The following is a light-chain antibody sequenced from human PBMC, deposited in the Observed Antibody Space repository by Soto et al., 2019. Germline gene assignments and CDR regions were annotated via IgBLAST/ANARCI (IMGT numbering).Light chain of an antibody. CDR1: SSDVGSYNL. V-gene: IGLV2-23*01. J-gene: IGLJ3*02. CDR3: CSFASTPYWV. Sequence: QSALTQPASVSGSPGQSITFSCTGTSSDVGSYNLVSWYQQHPGKAPKLMIYAGTKRPSGVSNRFSGSKSANTASLTISGLQAEDEANYYCCSFASTPYWVFGGGTKLTVL. CDR2: AGT.